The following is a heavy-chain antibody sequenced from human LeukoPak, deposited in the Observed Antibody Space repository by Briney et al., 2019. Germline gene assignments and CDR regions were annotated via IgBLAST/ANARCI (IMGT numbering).Heavy chain of an antibody. CDR3: ATKHLWSDGFDI. Sequence: PSETLSLTCTVSGGSINTSYWSWIRLPAGKGLEWIGRVHNTGKIDYNPSLRSRVTMSADTSKRQISLRLRPVTAADTAVYYCATKHLWSDGFDIWGQGRMVTVSS. J-gene: IGHJ3*02. CDR1: GGSINTSY. D-gene: IGHD3-10*01. V-gene: IGHV4-4*07. CDR2: VHNTGKI.